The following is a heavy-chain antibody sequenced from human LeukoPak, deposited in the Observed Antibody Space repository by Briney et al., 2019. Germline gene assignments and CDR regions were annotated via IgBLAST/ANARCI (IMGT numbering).Heavy chain of an antibody. CDR3: AKDIDDCSGGSCYSHYFDY. D-gene: IGHD2-15*01. Sequence: GGSLRLSCAASGFTFSSYAMSWVRQAPGKGLEWVSAISGSGGSTYYADSVKGRFTISRDNSKNTLYLQMNSLRAEDTAVYYCAKDIDDCSGGSCYSHYFDYWGQGTLVTVSS. CDR2: ISGSGGST. CDR1: GFTFSSYA. V-gene: IGHV3-23*01. J-gene: IGHJ4*02.